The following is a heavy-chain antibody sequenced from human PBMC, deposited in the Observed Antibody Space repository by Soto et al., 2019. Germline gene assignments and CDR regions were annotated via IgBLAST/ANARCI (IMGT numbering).Heavy chain of an antibody. V-gene: IGHV3-48*01. J-gene: IGHJ5*02. CDR1: GFTFSSYS. Sequence: EVQLVESGGGLVQPGGSLRLSCAASGFTFSSYSMNWVRQAPGKGLEWVSYISSSSSTIYYADSVKGRFTISRDNAKNSLYLQMYSLRAEDTAVYYCARDRDCSSTRCYPLRWFDPWGQGTLVTVSS. D-gene: IGHD2-2*01. CDR2: ISSSSSTI. CDR3: ARDRDCSSTRCYPLRWFDP.